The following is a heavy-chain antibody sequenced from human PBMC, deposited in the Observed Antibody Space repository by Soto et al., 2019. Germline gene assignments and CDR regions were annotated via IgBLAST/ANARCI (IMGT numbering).Heavy chain of an antibody. V-gene: IGHV4-39*01. J-gene: IGHJ4*02. CDR2: IYYSGST. D-gene: IGHD3-22*01. Sequence: SETLSLTCTVSGGSISSSSYYWGWIRQPPGKGLEWIGSIYYSGSTYYNPSLKSRVTISVDTSKNQFSLKLSSVTAADTAVYYCTRRANYYDSSGYYYDFDDWGQATLVTVTS. CDR3: TRRANYYDSSGYYYDFDD. CDR1: GGSISSSSYY.